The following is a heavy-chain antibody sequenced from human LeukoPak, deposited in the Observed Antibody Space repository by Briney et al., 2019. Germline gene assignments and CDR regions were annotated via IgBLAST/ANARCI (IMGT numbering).Heavy chain of an antibody. CDR3: AQGYCSGGDCYEFDY. V-gene: IGHV1-2*02. Sequence: GASGMVSCQASGYTFTGYYMHWVRQAPGQGLEWMGWINPNSGGTNSVQKFQGRVTMTRDTSSSTAYLELSRLRSDETAVYYCAQGYCSGGDCYEFDYWGQGTLVT. J-gene: IGHJ4*02. D-gene: IGHD2-15*01. CDR1: GYTFTGYY. CDR2: INPNSGGT.